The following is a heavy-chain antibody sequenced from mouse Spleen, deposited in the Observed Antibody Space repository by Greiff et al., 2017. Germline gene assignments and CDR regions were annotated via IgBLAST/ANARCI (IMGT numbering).Heavy chain of an antibody. J-gene: IGHJ2*01. CDR1: GYSFTDYN. CDR2: INPNYGTT. CDR3: TRSGATMITTDYFDY. D-gene: IGHD2-4*01. V-gene: IGHV1-39*01. Sequence: VQLQQSGPELVKPGASVKISCKASGYSFTDYNMNWVKQSNGKSLEWIGVINPNYGTTSYNQKFKGKATLTVDQSSSTAYMQLNSLTSEDSAVYYGTRSGATMITTDYFDYWGQGTTLTVSS.